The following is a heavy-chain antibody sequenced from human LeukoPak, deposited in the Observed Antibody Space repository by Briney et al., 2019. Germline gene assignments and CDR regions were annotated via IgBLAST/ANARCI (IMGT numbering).Heavy chain of an antibody. D-gene: IGHD1-26*01. J-gene: IGHJ4*02. CDR3: ARDGIVGSPLFKLDY. CDR2: ISFDGGNK. CDR1: GFTFNNYA. V-gene: IGHV3-30-3*01. Sequence: PGRSLRLSCAASGFTFNNYAMHWVRQAPGKGLEWVAIISFDGGNKYYADSVKGRFTISRDNSTNTLYLQMNSLRAEDTAVYYCARDGIVGSPLFKLDYWGQGTLVSVSS.